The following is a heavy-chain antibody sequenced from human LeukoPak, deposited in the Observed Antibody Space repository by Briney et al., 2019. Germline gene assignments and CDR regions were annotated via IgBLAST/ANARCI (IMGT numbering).Heavy chain of an antibody. Sequence: SVKVSCKASGGTFSSYAISWVRQAPGQGLEWMGGIIPIFGTANYAQKFLGRVTITTDESTSTAYMELSSLRSEDTAVYYCARDSGYYYDSSGYYPDAFDIWGQGTMVTVSS. D-gene: IGHD3-22*01. CDR3: ARDSGYYYDSSGYYPDAFDI. CDR1: GGTFSSYA. V-gene: IGHV1-69*05. J-gene: IGHJ3*02. CDR2: IIPIFGTA.